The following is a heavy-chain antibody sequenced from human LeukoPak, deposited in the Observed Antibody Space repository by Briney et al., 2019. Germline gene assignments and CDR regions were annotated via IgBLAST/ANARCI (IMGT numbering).Heavy chain of an antibody. CDR1: GGTFSSYA. Sequence: SVKVSCKASGGTFSSYAISWVRQPPGQGLEWMGGIIPIFGTANYAQKFQGRVTITTDESTSTAYMELSSLRSEDTAVYYCAKSDGYSYGYSGRFDYWGQGTLVTVSS. D-gene: IGHD5-18*01. CDR2: IIPIFGTA. V-gene: IGHV1-69*05. J-gene: IGHJ4*02. CDR3: AKSDGYSYGYSGRFDY.